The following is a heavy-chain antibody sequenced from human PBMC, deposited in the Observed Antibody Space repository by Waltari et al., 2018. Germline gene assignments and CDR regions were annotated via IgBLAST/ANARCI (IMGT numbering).Heavy chain of an antibody. Sequence: QVQLVQSGAEVKKPGASVKVSCKVSGYTLTELSMHWVRQAPGKGLEWMGGCDPEDGETIYAQKFQGRVTMTEDTSTDTAYMELSSLRSEDTAVYYCATDVSTVTTLVRFYYGMDVWGQGTTVTVSS. CDR3: ATDVSTVTTLVRFYYGMDV. J-gene: IGHJ6*02. V-gene: IGHV1-24*01. D-gene: IGHD4-17*01. CDR2: CDPEDGET. CDR1: GYTLTELS.